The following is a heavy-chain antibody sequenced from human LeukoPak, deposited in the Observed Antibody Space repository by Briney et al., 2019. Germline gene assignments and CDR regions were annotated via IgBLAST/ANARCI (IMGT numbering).Heavy chain of an antibody. CDR3: ARHERYSSGYYVWFDP. Sequence: SETLSLTCTVSGGSISSYYWSWIRQPPGKGLEWIGYIYYSGSTNYNPSLKSRVTISVDTSKNQFSLKLSSVTAADTAVYYCARHERYSSGYYVWFDPWGQGTLVTVSS. J-gene: IGHJ5*02. V-gene: IGHV4-59*08. CDR1: GGSISSYY. D-gene: IGHD3-22*01. CDR2: IYYSGST.